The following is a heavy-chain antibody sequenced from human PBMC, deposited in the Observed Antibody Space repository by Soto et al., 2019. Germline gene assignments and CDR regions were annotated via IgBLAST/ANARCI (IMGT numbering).Heavy chain of an antibody. CDR2: IIPIFGTA. CDR3: ARDVHDYGDYGLLNYYYGMYV. CDR1: GGTFSSYS. V-gene: IGHV1-69*13. Sequence: SVKVSCKASGGTFSSYSISWVRQAPGQGLEWMGGIIPIFGTANYAQKFQGRVTITADESTSTAYMELSSLRSEDTAVYYCARDVHDYGDYGLLNYYYGMYVWGQGTTVTVSS. J-gene: IGHJ6*02. D-gene: IGHD4-17*01.